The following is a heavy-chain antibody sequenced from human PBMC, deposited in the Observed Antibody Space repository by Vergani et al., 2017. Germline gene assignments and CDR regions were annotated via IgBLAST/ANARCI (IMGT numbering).Heavy chain of an antibody. D-gene: IGHD6-6*01. CDR3: ARGRGAYSSSSLIYFYYYYMDV. Sequence: ELQLVESGGGLVQPGGSLRLSCAASGFTVSSNYMSWVRQAPGKGLEWVSVIYSGGSTYYADSVKGRFTISRHNSKNTLYLQMNILRSEDTAVYYCARGRGAYSSSSLIYFYYYYMDVWGKGTTVTVSS. CDR1: GFTVSSNY. CDR2: IYSGGST. J-gene: IGHJ6*03. V-gene: IGHV3-53*04.